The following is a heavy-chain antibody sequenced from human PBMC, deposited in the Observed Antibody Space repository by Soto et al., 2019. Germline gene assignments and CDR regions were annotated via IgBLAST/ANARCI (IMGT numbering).Heavy chain of an antibody. CDR2: ISAYNGNT. V-gene: IGHV1-18*01. Sequence: QVQLVQSGAEVKKPGASVKVSCKASGYTFTSYGISWVRQAPGQGLEWMGWISAYNGNTNYAQKLQGRVTMTTDTSTSTAYMELRSLRSDDTAVYYCARDLTVAGTGLFVDCLYWGQGTLVTVSS. CDR3: ARDLTVAGTGLFVDCLY. J-gene: IGHJ4*02. CDR1: GYTFTSYG. D-gene: IGHD6-19*01.